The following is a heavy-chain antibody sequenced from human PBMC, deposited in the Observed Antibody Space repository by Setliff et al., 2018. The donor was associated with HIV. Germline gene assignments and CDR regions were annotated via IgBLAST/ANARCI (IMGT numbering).Heavy chain of an antibody. CDR3: ARAVVPTYYDVLTGYVYYMDV. V-gene: IGHV1-69*13. J-gene: IGHJ6*03. D-gene: IGHD3-9*01. CDR2: IIPIFGTT. CDR1: GGRFSNYG. Sequence: SVKVSCKASGGRFSNYGISWVRQAPGQGLEWMGGIIPIFGTTNYAQMFQGRVTVTADESTSTAYMELSSLRSEDTAVYYCARAVVPTYYDVLTGYVYYMDVWVKGTTVTVSS.